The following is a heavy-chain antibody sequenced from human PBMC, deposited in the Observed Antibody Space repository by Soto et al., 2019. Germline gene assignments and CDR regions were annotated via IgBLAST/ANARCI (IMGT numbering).Heavy chain of an antibody. CDR3: AREFFSSSWRLVY. Sequence: PGGSLRLSCAASGFTFSSYGMHWVRQAPGKGLEWVAVIWYDGSNKYYADSVKGRFTISRDNSKNTLYLQMNSLRAEDTAVYYCAREFFSSSWRLVYWGPGTMVTVYS. D-gene: IGHD6-13*01. CDR1: GFTFSSYG. J-gene: IGHJ4*02. CDR2: IWYDGSNK. V-gene: IGHV3-33*01.